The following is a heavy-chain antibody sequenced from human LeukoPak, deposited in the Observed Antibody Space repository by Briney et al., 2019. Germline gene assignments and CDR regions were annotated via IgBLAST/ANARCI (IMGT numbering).Heavy chain of an antibody. CDR1: GFTFSRHA. CDR3: AKGVDIGKQPRAYYFDN. CDR2: TGLNSVNT. D-gene: IGHD3-10*01. Sequence: GGSLRLSCAASGFTFSRHAMSWVRQAPGKGLEWVSTTGLNSVNTLCVDSVKGRCTVSRDNSRNTLDLQIDNLRVDDTAVYYCAKGVDIGKQPRAYYFDNWGQGTLVTVSS. J-gene: IGHJ4*02. V-gene: IGHV3-23*01.